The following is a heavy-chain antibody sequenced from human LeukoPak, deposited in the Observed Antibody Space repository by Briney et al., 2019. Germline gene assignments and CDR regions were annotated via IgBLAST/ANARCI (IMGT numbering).Heavy chain of an antibody. V-gene: IGHV3-23*01. J-gene: IGHJ4*02. D-gene: IGHD6-19*01. CDR1: GFTSRSYA. CDR2: ISGSGEST. CDR3: AKDPRAGSGWGSFDY. Sequence: GGSLRLSCAASGFTSRSYAMSWVRQAPGKGLEWVSGISGSGESTYYADSVKGRFSISRDNSKNTLWLQMNSLKDEDTAVYYCAKDPRAGSGWGSFDYWGQGTLVTVSS.